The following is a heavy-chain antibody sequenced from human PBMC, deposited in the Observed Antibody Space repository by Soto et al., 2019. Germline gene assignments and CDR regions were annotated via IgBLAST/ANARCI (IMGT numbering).Heavy chain of an antibody. V-gene: IGHV4-30-4*01. CDR3: ARGPSGDKVDY. D-gene: IGHD7-27*01. J-gene: IGHJ4*02. Sequence: LSLTCTVSGGSINTVNYYWSWIRQSPDKGLEWIGRIYNGGTTYNNPSLTSRVTISVDTSNNQFSLKLSSVSAADTAVYYCARGPSGDKVDYWGQGTLVTVSS. CDR1: GGSINTVNYY. CDR2: IYNGGTT.